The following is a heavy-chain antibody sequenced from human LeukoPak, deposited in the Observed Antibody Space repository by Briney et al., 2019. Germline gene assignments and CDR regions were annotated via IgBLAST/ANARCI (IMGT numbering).Heavy chain of an antibody. CDR2: IHYSGST. CDR1: GDSIKSHY. J-gene: IGHJ4*02. CDR3: ARAGSYYVVDH. D-gene: IGHD3-22*01. Sequence: SETLSLTCTVSGDSIKSHYWSWLRQPPGKGLEGIGYIHYSGSTNYNPSLKSRVTISLDTSKNQFSLKLSSVTAADTAVYYCARAGSYYVVDHWSQGTLVTVSS. V-gene: IGHV4-59*08.